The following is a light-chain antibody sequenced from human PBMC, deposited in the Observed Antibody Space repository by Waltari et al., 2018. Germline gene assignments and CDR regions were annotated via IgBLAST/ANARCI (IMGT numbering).Light chain of an antibody. CDR3: QKYNAAPAT. V-gene: IGKV1-27*01. CDR2: DAN. CDR1: RGIGND. J-gene: IGKJ1*01. Sequence: DIQLTQSPSSLSASVGDRVTITCRVSRGIGNDLAWYQVKPGEVPKLLISDANILRSGVPSRFRGSGSGTDFTLTINSLRPEDVATYYCQKYNAAPATFGQGTKVEIK.